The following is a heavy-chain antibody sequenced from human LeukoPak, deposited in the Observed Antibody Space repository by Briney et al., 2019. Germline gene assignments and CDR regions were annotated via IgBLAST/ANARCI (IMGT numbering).Heavy chain of an antibody. J-gene: IGHJ4*02. Sequence: SETQSLTCAVSGGSISSGGYSWSWIRQPPGKGLEWIGYIYHSGSTYYNPSLKSRVTISVDRSKNQFSLKLSSVTAADTAVYYCARVGRVRAFDYWGQGTLVTVSS. CDR2: IYHSGST. CDR3: ARVGRVRAFDY. CDR1: GGSISSGGYS. V-gene: IGHV4-30-2*01.